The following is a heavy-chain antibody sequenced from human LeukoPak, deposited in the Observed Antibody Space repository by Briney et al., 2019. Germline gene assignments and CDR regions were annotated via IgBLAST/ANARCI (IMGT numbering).Heavy chain of an antibody. CDR1: GGTFSSYA. D-gene: IGHD3-3*01. V-gene: IGHV1-69*05. Sequence: SMKVSCKASGGTFSSYAISWVRQAPGQGLEWTGRIIPIFGTANYAQKFQGRVTITTDESTSTAYMELSSLRSEDTAVYYCVRGSTIFGVVILDYWGQGTLVTVSS. CDR3: VRGSTIFGVVILDY. CDR2: IIPIFGTA. J-gene: IGHJ4*02.